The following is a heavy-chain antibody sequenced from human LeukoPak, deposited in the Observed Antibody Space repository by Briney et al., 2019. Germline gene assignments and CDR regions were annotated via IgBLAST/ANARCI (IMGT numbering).Heavy chain of an antibody. J-gene: IGHJ4*02. D-gene: IGHD6-13*01. CDR1: GGSFSGYY. Sequence: SETLSLTCAVYGGSFSGYYWSWIRQPPGKGLEWIGEINHSGSTNYNPSLKSRVTISVDTSKNQFSLKLSSVTAADTAVYYCARLSSSWYKSVLDYWGQGTLVTVSS. CDR3: ARLSSSWYKSVLDY. V-gene: IGHV4-34*01. CDR2: INHSGST.